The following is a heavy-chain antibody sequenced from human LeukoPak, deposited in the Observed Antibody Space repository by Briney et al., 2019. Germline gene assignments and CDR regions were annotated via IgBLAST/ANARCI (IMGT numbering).Heavy chain of an antibody. Sequence: GGSLRLSCVASGFTFSGFAMIWVRQAPGKGLQWVSAISGPSSHTYYADSVRGRFTISRDNSRNTLYLQMNSLTVEDTAVYYCAKRGTANYYDNSGYFWAGDYWGQGTLVTVSS. V-gene: IGHV3-23*01. J-gene: IGHJ4*02. CDR1: GFTFSGFA. D-gene: IGHD3-22*01. CDR3: AKRGTANYYDNSGYFWAGDY. CDR2: ISGPSSHT.